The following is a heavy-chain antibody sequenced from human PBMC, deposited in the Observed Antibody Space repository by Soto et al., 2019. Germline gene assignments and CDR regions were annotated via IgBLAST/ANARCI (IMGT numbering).Heavy chain of an antibody. V-gene: IGHV2-5*02. J-gene: IGHJ4*02. CDR2: IYWDDDK. D-gene: IGHD6-13*01. CDR1: GFSLSTSRVG. CDR3: AVRGGSSSVFYY. Sequence: SGPTLVNPTQTLTLTCTFSGFSLSTSRVGVGWIRQPPGKALEWLALIYWDDDKRYSPSLKSRLTITKDTSKNQVVLTMTNMDPVDTATYYCAVRGGSSSVFYYWGQGTLVTVSA.